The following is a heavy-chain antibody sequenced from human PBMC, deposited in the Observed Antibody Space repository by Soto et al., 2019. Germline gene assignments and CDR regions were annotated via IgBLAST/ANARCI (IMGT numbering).Heavy chain of an antibody. CDR2: ISGSGGNT. D-gene: IGHD2-15*01. CDR1: GFIFSNYG. CDR3: AKYIVVAANYGLDV. V-gene: IGHV3-23*01. Sequence: EVELLESGGALVQPGGSLRLSCAASGFIFSNYGMSWVRQAPEKGLEWVSAISGSGGNTYYADSVKGRFTISRDNSKNTLYLQMNSLRADDTALYYCAKYIVVAANYGLDVWGQGTTVTVSS. J-gene: IGHJ6*02.